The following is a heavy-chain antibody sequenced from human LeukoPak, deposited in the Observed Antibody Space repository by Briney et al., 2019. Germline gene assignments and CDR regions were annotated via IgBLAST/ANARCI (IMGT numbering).Heavy chain of an antibody. V-gene: IGHV3-74*01. J-gene: IGHJ4*02. Sequence: GGSLRLSCAASGFTFSNYWMHWVRQVPGKGLLWVSLINSDGSSTSYADSVKGRFTISRDNAKSALFLQMNSLRAEDTATYYCARDRGYVDYWGQGTLVTVSS. CDR1: GFTFSNYW. CDR3: ARDRGYVDY. CDR2: INSDGSST.